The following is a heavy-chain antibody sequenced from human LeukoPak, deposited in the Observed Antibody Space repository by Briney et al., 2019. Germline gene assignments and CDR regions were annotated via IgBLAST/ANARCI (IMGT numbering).Heavy chain of an antibody. CDR3: ARGGGLDV. CDR1: VFTFSRYD. V-gene: IGHV3-23*01. J-gene: IGHJ6*02. CDR2: ISGRGGST. D-gene: IGHD3-16*01. Sequence: GGSLRLSCAASVFTFSRYDMLCVRQATGKGLEWVSAISGRGGSTYYADSVEGRFTISRENAKNSLYLQMSNLRAEDTAVYFCARGGGLDVWGQGATVTVSS.